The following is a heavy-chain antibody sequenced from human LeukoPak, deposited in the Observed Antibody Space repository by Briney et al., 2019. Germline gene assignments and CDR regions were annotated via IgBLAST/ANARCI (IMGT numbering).Heavy chain of an antibody. Sequence: GASVKVSCKASGYTFTSYGISWVRQAPGQGLEWMGWISGYNGNTKFEEKLQGRVTMTTDTSTSTAYMELRSLRSDDTAVYYCARDTDPFDYWGQGTLVTVSS. CDR1: GYTFTSYG. V-gene: IGHV1-18*01. CDR2: ISGYNGNT. D-gene: IGHD4-11*01. J-gene: IGHJ4*02. CDR3: ARDTDPFDY.